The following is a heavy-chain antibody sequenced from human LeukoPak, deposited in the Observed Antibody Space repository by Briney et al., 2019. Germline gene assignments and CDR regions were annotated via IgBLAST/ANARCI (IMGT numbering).Heavy chain of an antibody. V-gene: IGHV4-38-2*02. D-gene: IGHD3-3*02. Sequence: PSETLSLTCTIIGSSIRDNYYWGWIRRPPGKGLEWIGSVFYSGSTYYNPSLKSRVILSVDTSNNIFSLKLSSVTAADTAVYYCARARNSISDAFDIWGQGAMVTVSS. CDR3: ARARNSISDAFDI. J-gene: IGHJ3*02. CDR2: VFYSGST. CDR1: GSSIRDNYY.